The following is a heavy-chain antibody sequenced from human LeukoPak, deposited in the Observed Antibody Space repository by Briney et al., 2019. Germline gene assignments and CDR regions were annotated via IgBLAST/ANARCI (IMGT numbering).Heavy chain of an antibody. Sequence: PGRSLRLSCAASGFTFSSYAMHWVRQAPGKGLEWVAIISYDGSNKYYADSVKGRFTISRDNSKNTLYLQMNSLRAEDTAVYYCARAGLWRFGGSYYYFDYWGQGTLVTASS. CDR2: ISYDGSNK. V-gene: IGHV3-30-3*01. CDR3: ARAGLWRFGGSYYYFDY. D-gene: IGHD1-26*01. CDR1: GFTFSSYA. J-gene: IGHJ4*02.